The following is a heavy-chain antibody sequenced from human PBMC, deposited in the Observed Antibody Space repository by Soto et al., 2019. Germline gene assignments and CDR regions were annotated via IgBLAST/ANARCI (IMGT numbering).Heavy chain of an antibody. V-gene: IGHV3-48*01. CDR2: ISSSSSTI. CDR3: ARDRSATSYEFAI. Sequence: GGSLRLSCAASGFTFSSYSMNWVRQPPGKGLEWVSYISSSSSTIYYADSVKGRFTISRDNAKNSLYLQMNSLRAEDTAVYYCARDRSATSYEFAIWGQGTMVTVSS. J-gene: IGHJ3*02. D-gene: IGHD1-26*01. CDR1: GFTFSSYS.